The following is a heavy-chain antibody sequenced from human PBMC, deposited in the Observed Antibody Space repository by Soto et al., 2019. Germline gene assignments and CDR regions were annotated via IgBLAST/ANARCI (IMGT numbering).Heavy chain of an antibody. CDR3: ARISQSDFWSGYYYFFDY. V-gene: IGHV1-18*01. CDR2: ITAFNGNK. J-gene: IGHJ4*02. D-gene: IGHD3-3*01. CDR1: GYTFTDYG. Sequence: ASVKVSCKASGYTFTDYGISWVRQAPGQGLQWMGWITAFNGNKNYAKQFQGRVTMTTDTSTSTAYMELRSLESDDTAVYYCARISQSDFWSGYYYFFDYWGQGTLVTVSS.